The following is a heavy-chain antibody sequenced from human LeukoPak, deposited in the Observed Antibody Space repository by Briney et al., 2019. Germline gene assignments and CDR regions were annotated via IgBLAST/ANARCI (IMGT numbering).Heavy chain of an antibody. CDR2: FNPNSGGT. J-gene: IGHJ4*02. CDR1: GYTFTGYY. CDR3: ARAVVIPAADFDY. D-gene: IGHD2-2*01. Sequence: ASVKVSCKASGYTFTGYYMHWVRQAPGQGLEWMGWFNPNSGGTNYAQKFQGRVTMTRDTSISTAYMELSRLRSDDTAVYYCARAVVIPAADFDYWGQGTLVTVSS. V-gene: IGHV1-2*02.